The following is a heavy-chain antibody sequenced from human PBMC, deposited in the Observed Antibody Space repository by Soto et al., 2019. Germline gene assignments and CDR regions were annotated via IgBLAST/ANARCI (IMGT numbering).Heavy chain of an antibody. CDR2: ISNDGSNE. Sequence: PGGSLRLSCAGSGFTFRWFGMNWVRQAPGKGLEWVARISNDGSNEYYVDSVKGRFTISRDNSKNTLYLQMDSLRAEDTAVYYCAKGEVRGIIPSYFDDWGRGTLVTVSP. D-gene: IGHD3-10*01. CDR3: AKGEVRGIIPSYFDD. J-gene: IGHJ4*02. CDR1: GFTFRWFG. V-gene: IGHV3-30*18.